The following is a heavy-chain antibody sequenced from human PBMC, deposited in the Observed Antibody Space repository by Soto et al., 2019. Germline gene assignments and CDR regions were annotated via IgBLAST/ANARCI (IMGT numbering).Heavy chain of an antibody. CDR1: GYTFTSYD. CDR3: ARGYNGDYLNYYYYYYMAV. Sequence: ASVKVSCKASGYTFTSYDINWVRQATGQGLEWMGWMNPNSGNTGYAQKFQGRVTMTRNTSISIAYMELSSLRSEDTAVYYCARGYNGDYLNYYYYYYMAVWDKGTTVTVSS. D-gene: IGHD4-17*01. V-gene: IGHV1-8*01. CDR2: MNPNSGNT. J-gene: IGHJ6*03.